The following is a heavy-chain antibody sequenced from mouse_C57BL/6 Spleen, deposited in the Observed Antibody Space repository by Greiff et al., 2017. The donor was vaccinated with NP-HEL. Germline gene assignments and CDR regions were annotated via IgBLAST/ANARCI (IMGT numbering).Heavy chain of an antibody. D-gene: IGHD1-1*01. CDR2: IDPSDSYT. CDR3: ARHYYGSRKAMDY. J-gene: IGHJ4*01. CDR1: GYTFTSYW. V-gene: IGHV1-50*01. Sequence: QVQLKQPGAELVKPGASVKLSCKASGYTFTSYWMQWVKQRPGQGLEWIGEIDPSDSYTNYNQKFKGKATLTVDTSTSTAYMQLSSLTSEDSAVYYCARHYYGSRKAMDYWGQGTSVTVSS.